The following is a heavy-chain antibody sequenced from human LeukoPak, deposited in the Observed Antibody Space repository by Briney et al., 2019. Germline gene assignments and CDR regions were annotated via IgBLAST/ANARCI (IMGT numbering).Heavy chain of an antibody. Sequence: SETLSLTCAVYGGSFSGYYWSWIRQPPGKGLEWIGEINHSGSTNYNPSLKSRVTISVDTSKNQFSLKLSSVTAADTAVYYCARGLIPHAFDIWGQGTMVTASS. CDR3: ARGLIPHAFDI. CDR2: INHSGST. V-gene: IGHV4-34*01. J-gene: IGHJ3*02. CDR1: GGSFSGYY. D-gene: IGHD2-21*01.